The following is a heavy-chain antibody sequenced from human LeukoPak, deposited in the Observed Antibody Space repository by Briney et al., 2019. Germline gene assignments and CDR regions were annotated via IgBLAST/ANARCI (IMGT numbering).Heavy chain of an antibody. D-gene: IGHD3-10*01. V-gene: IGHV3-15*01. CDR1: GFTFSTYW. CDR3: TTSTRRVYYGSR. J-gene: IGHJ4*02. CDR2: IKSKTDGGTT. Sequence: GGSLRLSCAASGFTFSTYWMHWVRQAPGKGLEWVGRIKSKTDGGTTDYAAPVKGRFTISRDDSKNTLYLRMNSLKTEDTAVYYCTTSTRRVYYGSRWGQGTLVTVSS.